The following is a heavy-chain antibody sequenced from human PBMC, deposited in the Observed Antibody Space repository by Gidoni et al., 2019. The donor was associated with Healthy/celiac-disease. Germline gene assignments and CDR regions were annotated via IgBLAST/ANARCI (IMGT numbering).Heavy chain of an antibody. D-gene: IGHD3-16*01. CDR1: GGSISSGGYY. CDR3: AREYDYVWGSSDGMDV. CDR2: IYYSGST. Sequence: QVQLQESGPGLVKPSQTLSLTCTVSGGSISSGGYYWSWLRQHPGKGLEWIGYIYYSGSTYYNPSLKSRVTISVDTSKNQFSLKLSSVTAADTAVYYCAREYDYVWGSSDGMDVWGQGTTVTVSS. J-gene: IGHJ6*02. V-gene: IGHV4-31*03.